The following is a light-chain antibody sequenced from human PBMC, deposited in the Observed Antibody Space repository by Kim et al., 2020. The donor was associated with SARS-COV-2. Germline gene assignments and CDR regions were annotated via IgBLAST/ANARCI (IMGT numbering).Light chain of an antibody. CDR3: QQYYTTPYT. CDR2: WAS. V-gene: IGKV4-1*01. CDR1: QIVLYNSNNKNF. Sequence: ATINCKSSQIVLYNSNNKNFLAWYQQKPGQPPKLLVYWASTRESGVPDRFSGSGSGTDFTLTISSLQADDVALYYCQQYYTTPYTFGQGTKLEIK. J-gene: IGKJ2*01.